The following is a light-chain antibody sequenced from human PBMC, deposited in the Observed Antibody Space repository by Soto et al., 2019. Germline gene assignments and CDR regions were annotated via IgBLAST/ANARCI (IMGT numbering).Light chain of an antibody. CDR2: GAS. CDR3: QQYGSSEVT. J-gene: IGKJ4*01. Sequence: EMVLTQSPGTRSLSPGERASLSCKASQSVSSSHLAWYQQKPGQAPRLLIYGASTRATGIPDRFSGSGSGTDFILTISRLEPEDFAVYYCQQYGSSEVTFGGGTTVEIK. V-gene: IGKV3-20*01. CDR1: QSVSSSH.